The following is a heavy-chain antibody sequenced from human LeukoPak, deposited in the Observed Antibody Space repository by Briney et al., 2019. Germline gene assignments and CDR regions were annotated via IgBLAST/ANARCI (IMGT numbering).Heavy chain of an antibody. CDR2: ISSGSSYK. D-gene: IGHD3-22*01. CDR1: GFTFSSYN. J-gene: IGHJ4*02. V-gene: IGHV3-21*01. CDR3: ARALADSFDY. Sequence: GGSLRLSCAASGFTFSSYNMNWVRQAPGKGLEWVSFISSGSSYKYYVDSVKGRFTIPRDNAKNSLYLQMNSLRAEDTAVYYCARALADSFDYWGQGTLVTVSS.